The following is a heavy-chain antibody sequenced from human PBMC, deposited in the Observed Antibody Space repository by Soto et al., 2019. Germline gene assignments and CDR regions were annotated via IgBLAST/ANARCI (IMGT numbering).Heavy chain of an antibody. V-gene: IGHV4-61*01. CDR3: AREGVATSLDY. CDR1: GGSVSSGSYY. D-gene: IGHD5-12*01. Sequence: PSETLSLTCTVSGGSVSSGSYYWSWIRQPPGKGLEWIGYIYYSGSTNYNPSLKSRVTISVDTSKNQFSLKLSSVTAADTAVYYCAREGVATSLDYWGQGALVTVSS. J-gene: IGHJ4*02. CDR2: IYYSGST.